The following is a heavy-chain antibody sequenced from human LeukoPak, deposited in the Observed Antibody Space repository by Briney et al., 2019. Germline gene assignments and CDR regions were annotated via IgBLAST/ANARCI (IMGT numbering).Heavy chain of an antibody. J-gene: IGHJ4*02. V-gene: IGHV3-30*02. CDR3: AKPKDYSNLPAFDY. D-gene: IGHD4-11*01. CDR1: GFTFSSYG. Sequence: GGSLRLSCAASGFTFSSYGMHWVRQAPGKGLEWVAFIRYDGSNKYYADSVKGRFTISRDNSKNTLYLQMNSLRAEDTAVYYCAKPKDYSNLPAFDYWGQGTLVTVSS. CDR2: IRYDGSNK.